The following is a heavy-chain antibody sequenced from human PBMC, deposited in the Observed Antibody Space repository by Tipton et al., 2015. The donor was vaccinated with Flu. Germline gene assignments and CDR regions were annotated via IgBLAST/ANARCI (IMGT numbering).Heavy chain of an antibody. CDR2: IYTGGSS. Sequence: LVQSSETLSLTCTVSGGSLSGYYWSWIRQPAGKGLEWIGRIYTGGSSYYNPSLKSRVTMSVDTSKNQFSLKLDSMTAADTAVYFCARDGYSGYDFGYYFDSWGQGTLVTVST. V-gene: IGHV4-4*07. CDR1: GGSLSGYY. CDR3: ARDGYSGYDFGYYFDS. J-gene: IGHJ4*02. D-gene: IGHD5-12*01.